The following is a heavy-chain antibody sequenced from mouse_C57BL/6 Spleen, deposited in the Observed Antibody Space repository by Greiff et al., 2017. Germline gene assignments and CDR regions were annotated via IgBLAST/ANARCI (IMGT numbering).Heavy chain of an antibody. CDR1: GYTFTDYN. Sequence: EVQLQQSGPELVKPGASVKIPCKASGYTFTDYNMDWVKQSHGKSLEWIGDINPNNGGTIYNQKFKGKATLTVDKSSSTAYMELRSLTSEDTAVYYCARVHYSNYPFAYWGQGTLVTVSA. CDR2: INPNNGGT. J-gene: IGHJ3*01. V-gene: IGHV1-18*01. D-gene: IGHD2-5*01. CDR3: ARVHYSNYPFAY.